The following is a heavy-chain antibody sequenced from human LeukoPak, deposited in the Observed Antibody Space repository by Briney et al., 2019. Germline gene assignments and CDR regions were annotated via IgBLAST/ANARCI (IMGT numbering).Heavy chain of an antibody. V-gene: IGHV3-30*02. D-gene: IGHD3-16*01. CDR3: AKDSGWSYYDYVWGSQNSDY. CDR1: GFTFSSYG. CDR2: IRYDGSNK. J-gene: IGHJ4*02. Sequence: GGSLRLSCAASGFTFSSYGMHWVRQAPGKGLEWVAFIRYDGSNKYYADSVKGRFTISRDNSKNTLYLQMNSLRAEDTAVYYCAKDSGWSYYDYVWGSQNSDYWGQGTLVTVSS.